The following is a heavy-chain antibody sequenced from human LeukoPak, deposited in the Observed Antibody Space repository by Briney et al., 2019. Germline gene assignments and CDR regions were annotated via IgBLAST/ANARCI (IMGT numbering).Heavy chain of an antibody. V-gene: IGHV1-2*02. Sequence: ASVKVSCKASGYTFTGYYMHWVRQAPGQGLEWMGWINPNSGGTNYAQKFQGRVTMTRDTSISTAYMELSRLRSDDTAVFYCATSSGWKSNTDYWGQGTLVTVSS. J-gene: IGHJ4*02. CDR2: INPNSGGT. CDR3: ATSSGWKSNTDY. D-gene: IGHD6-19*01. CDR1: GYTFTGYY.